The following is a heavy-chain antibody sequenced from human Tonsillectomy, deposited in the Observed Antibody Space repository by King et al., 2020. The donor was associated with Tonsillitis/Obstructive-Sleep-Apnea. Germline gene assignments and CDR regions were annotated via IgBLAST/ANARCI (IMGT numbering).Heavy chain of an antibody. Sequence: VQLVESGAEVKKPGESLSISCKGSGYGFTDFWISWVRHVPGKGLEWIGRIDPTDSYTNYNPSFRGHVTISVDKSITTAFLQWRCLKASDTAMYYCARRPDYTAGGDVYWGQGTLVTVSS. V-gene: IGHV5-10-1*01. D-gene: IGHD2-2*02. CDR1: GYGFTDFW. CDR2: IDPTDSYT. J-gene: IGHJ4*02. CDR3: ARRPDYTAGGDVY.